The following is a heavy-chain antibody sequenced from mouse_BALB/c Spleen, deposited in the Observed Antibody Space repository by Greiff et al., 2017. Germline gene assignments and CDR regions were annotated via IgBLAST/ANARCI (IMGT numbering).Heavy chain of an antibody. Sequence: EVQRVESGPGLVKPSQSLSLTCSVTGYSITSGYYWNWIRQFPGNKLEWMGYISYDGSNNYNPSLKNRISITRDTSKNQFFLKLNSVTTEDTATYYCARSFITTVVAPVAYWGQGTLVTVSA. CDR2: ISYDGSN. V-gene: IGHV3-6*02. D-gene: IGHD1-1*01. CDR3: ARSFITTVVAPVAY. J-gene: IGHJ3*01. CDR1: GYSITSGYY.